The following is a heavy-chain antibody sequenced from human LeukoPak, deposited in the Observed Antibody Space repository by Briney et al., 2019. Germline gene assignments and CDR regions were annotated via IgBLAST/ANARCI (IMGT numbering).Heavy chain of an antibody. Sequence: GGSLRLSCVASGFTFSSYEMNWVHQAPGKGLEWVSYIGSSGGNIYYADSVKGRFTISRDNAKGSLYLQINSLRAEDTAIYYCARGYRFGYDYWGQGTLVTVSS. CDR2: IGSSGGNI. V-gene: IGHV3-48*03. CDR3: ARGYRFGYDY. CDR1: GFTFSSYE. D-gene: IGHD5-18*01. J-gene: IGHJ4*02.